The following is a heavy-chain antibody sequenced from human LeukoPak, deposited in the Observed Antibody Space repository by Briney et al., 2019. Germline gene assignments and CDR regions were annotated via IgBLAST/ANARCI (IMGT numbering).Heavy chain of an antibody. J-gene: IGHJ4*02. V-gene: IGHV3-53*01. D-gene: IGHD2-15*01. CDR1: GLTFSSYA. Sequence: GGSLRLSCAASGLTFSSYAMSWVRQAPGEGLEWVSFIYSAGTTYLADSVKGRFTISRDGSKNTVYLQMNSLRAEDTAVYYCARGRVYCGGGSCYPYYFDYWGQGTLVTVTS. CDR3: ARGRVYCGGGSCYPYYFDY. CDR2: IYSAGTT.